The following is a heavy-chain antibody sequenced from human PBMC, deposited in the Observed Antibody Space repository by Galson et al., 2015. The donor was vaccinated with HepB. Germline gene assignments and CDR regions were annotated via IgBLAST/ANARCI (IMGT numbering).Heavy chain of an antibody. CDR1: GGTFSSYT. D-gene: IGHD3-3*01. CDR3: ARGWSGRPELFDY. Sequence: SVKVSCKASGGTFSSYTISWVRQAPGQGLEWMGRIIPILGIANYAQKFQGRVTITADKSTSTAYMELSSLRSEDTAVYYCARGWSGRPELFDYWGQGTLVTVSS. CDR2: IIPILGIA. V-gene: IGHV1-69*02. J-gene: IGHJ4*02.